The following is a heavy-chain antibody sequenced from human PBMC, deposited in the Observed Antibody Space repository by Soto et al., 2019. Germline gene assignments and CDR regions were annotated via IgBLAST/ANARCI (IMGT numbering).Heavy chain of an antibody. CDR2: IYYSGST. Sequence: SETLSLTCTVSGGSISSYHWNWIRQPPGKGLEWIGDIYYSGSTNYSPSLKSRVTMSVDTSKNQFSLKLRSVTAADSAVCYCARLSGDYYGSDVWGQGTTVTVSS. D-gene: IGHD3-10*01. CDR3: ARLSGDYYGSDV. V-gene: IGHV4-59*01. J-gene: IGHJ6*02. CDR1: GGSISSYH.